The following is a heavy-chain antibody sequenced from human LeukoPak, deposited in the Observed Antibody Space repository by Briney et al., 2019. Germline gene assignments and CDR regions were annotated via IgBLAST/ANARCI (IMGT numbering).Heavy chain of an antibody. CDR3: ATSGGSLNWFDP. V-gene: IGHV4-31*03. J-gene: IGHJ5*02. CDR2: IYYSGST. Sequence: SQTLSLTCTVSGGSISSGGYYWSWIRQHPGKGLEWIGYIYYSGSTYYNPSLKSRVTISVDTSKNQFSLKLSSVTAADTAVYYCATSGGSLNWFDPWGQGTLVTVSS. D-gene: IGHD2-15*01. CDR1: GGSISSGGYY.